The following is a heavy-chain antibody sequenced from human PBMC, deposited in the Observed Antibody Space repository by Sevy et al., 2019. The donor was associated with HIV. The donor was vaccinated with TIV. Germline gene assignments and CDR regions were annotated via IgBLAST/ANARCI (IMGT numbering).Heavy chain of an antibody. J-gene: IGHJ4*02. CDR2: ISPHNGDT. D-gene: IGHD2-15*01. CDR3: ARAYCSGGRCYSLAY. CDR1: GYTFSSYR. Sequence: ASVKVSCKVYGYTFSSYRIHWVRQAPGQGLEWMGWISPHNGDTNYAQKLQGRVTMITDTSTSTAYMELRSLRSDDTAVYYCARAYCSGGRCYSLAYWGQGTLVTVSS. V-gene: IGHV1-18*01.